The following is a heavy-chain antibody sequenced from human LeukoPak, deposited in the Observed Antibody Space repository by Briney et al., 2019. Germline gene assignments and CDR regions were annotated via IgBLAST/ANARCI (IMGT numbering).Heavy chain of an antibody. CDR2: ISAYNGNT. J-gene: IGHJ4*02. D-gene: IGHD6-6*01. CDR1: GYTFTIYG. CDR3: ARLSIAAPLDY. Sequence: GASVKLSCKASGYTFTIYGISWVRRSPGQGLGWMGWISAYNGNTNYAQKLQGRVTMTTDTSTSTAYMELRSLRSDDTAVYYCARLSIAAPLDYWGQGTLVTVSS. V-gene: IGHV1-18*01.